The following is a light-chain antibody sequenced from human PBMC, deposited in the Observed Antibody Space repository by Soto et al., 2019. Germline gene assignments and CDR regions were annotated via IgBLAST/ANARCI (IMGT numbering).Light chain of an antibody. CDR2: DVS. CDR1: QSVRSY. J-gene: IGKJ4*01. Sequence: EIVLTQSPATLSLSPGERATLSCRASQSVRSYLAWYQQKPGQAPRLLIYDVSNRATDIPARFSGSGSGTDFTLTISSLEPEDFALYYCQQRSNWPLTFGGGTKVEIK. CDR3: QQRSNWPLT. V-gene: IGKV3-11*01.